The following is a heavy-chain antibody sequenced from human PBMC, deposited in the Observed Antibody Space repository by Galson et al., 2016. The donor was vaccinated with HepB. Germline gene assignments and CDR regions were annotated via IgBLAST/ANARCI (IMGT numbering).Heavy chain of an antibody. V-gene: IGHV3-7*01. CDR2: INQDGSEK. CDR1: GLTFNFYL. CDR3: AKNFGDYAGDTFDI. Sequence: SLRLSCAASGLTFNFYLMSWVRQAPGKGLEWVANINQDGSEKSYMDSVKGRFTISRDNAKNSLYLQMNSLRAEDTAVYYCAKNFGDYAGDTFDIWGLGTMVTVSS. J-gene: IGHJ3*02. D-gene: IGHD4-17*01.